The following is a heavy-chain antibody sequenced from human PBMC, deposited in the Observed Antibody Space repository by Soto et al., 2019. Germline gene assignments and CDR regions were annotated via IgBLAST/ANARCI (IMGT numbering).Heavy chain of an antibody. CDR3: ARGVAAAGPPEDY. J-gene: IGHJ4*02. D-gene: IGHD6-13*01. Sequence: GGSLRHSCAAYGFTFSSYSMNWVRQAPGKGLEWVSSISSSSSYIYYADSVKGRFTISRDNAKNSLYLQMNSLRAEDTAVHYCARGVAAAGPPEDYWGQGTLVTVSS. CDR1: GFTFSSYS. CDR2: ISSSSSYI. V-gene: IGHV3-21*01.